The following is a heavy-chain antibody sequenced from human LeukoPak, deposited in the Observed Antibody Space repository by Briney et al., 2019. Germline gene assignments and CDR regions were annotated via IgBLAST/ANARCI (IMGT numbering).Heavy chain of an antibody. V-gene: IGHV4-59*08. CDR3: ARAYSSSWYFNWFDP. D-gene: IGHD6-13*01. Sequence: SETLSLTCTVSGGSISSYYWSWIRQSPGKGLEWIGYIYYSGNTNYNPSLKSRVTISVDTSKNQFSLKLSSVTAADTAVYYCARAYSSSWYFNWFDPWGQGTLVTVSS. CDR2: IYYSGNT. J-gene: IGHJ5*02. CDR1: GGSISSYY.